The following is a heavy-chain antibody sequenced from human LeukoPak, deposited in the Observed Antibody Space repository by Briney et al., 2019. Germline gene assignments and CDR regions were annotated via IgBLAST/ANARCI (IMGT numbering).Heavy chain of an antibody. Sequence: GGSLRLSCAVSGFTFRDFGMHWVRQAPGKGLEWVANIKQDGSEKVYVDSVKGRFTISRDNAKNSLYLQMNSLRAEDTAVYYCAREVLGPRGGFDPWGQGTLVTVSS. CDR3: AREVLGPRGGFDP. J-gene: IGHJ5*02. D-gene: IGHD1-26*01. V-gene: IGHV3-7*01. CDR2: IKQDGSEK. CDR1: GFTFRDFG.